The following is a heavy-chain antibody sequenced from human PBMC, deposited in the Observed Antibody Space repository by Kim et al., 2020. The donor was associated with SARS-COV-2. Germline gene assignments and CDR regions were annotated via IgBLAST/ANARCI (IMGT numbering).Heavy chain of an antibody. CDR1: GGSISSGGYC. J-gene: IGHJ5*02. Sequence: SETLSLTCTVSGGSISSGGYCWSWIRQHPGKGLEWIGYIYYSGSTYYNPSLKSRVTTSLDTSKNHFSLKLSSVTAADTAVYYCARDHSTSGYSYATGWFDHWGQGTLVTVSS. V-gene: IGHV4-31*03. D-gene: IGHD5-18*01. CDR3: ARDHSTSGYSYATGWFDH. CDR2: IYYSGST.